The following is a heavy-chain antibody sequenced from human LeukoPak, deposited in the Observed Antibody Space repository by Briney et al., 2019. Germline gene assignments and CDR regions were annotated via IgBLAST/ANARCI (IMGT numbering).Heavy chain of an antibody. V-gene: IGHV3-21*01. D-gene: IGHD2-2*01. CDR2: ISSSSSYI. Sequence: GGSLRLSCAASGFTFSTYNMNWVRQAPGKGLEWVSSISSSSSYIYYADSVKGRFTISRDNAKNSLYLQMNSLRAEDTAVYYCARDLVPYGHWGQGTLVTVSS. J-gene: IGHJ4*02. CDR1: GFTFSTYN. CDR3: ARDLVPYGH.